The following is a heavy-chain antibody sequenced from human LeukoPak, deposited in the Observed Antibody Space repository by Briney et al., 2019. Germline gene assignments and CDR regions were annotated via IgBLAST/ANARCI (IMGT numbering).Heavy chain of an antibody. V-gene: IGHV3-15*01. CDR2: IKSKTAGGTT. CDR3: STDCGGDCGY. J-gene: IGHJ4*02. CDR1: GLTFTNAW. Sequence: AASGLTFTNAWMSWVRQAPGKGLEWVGRIKSKTAGGTTDYAAPVKGRFTISRDDSKNTLYLQMNSLKTEDTAVYYCSTDCGGDCGYWGQGTLVTVSS. D-gene: IGHD2-21*02.